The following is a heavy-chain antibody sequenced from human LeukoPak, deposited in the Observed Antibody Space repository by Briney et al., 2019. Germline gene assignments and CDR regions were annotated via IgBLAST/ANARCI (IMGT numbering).Heavy chain of an antibody. CDR2: IFVSSTTI. Sequence: PGGSLRLSCAASGFTFSTYSMNWVRQAPGKGLEWVSYIFVSSTTIYYADSVKGRFTISRDNSKNTLYLQMNSLRAEDTAVYYCAREMATMDYYYGMDVWGQGTTVTVSS. CDR3: AREMATMDYYYGMDV. CDR1: GFTFSTYS. D-gene: IGHD5-24*01. J-gene: IGHJ6*02. V-gene: IGHV3-48*01.